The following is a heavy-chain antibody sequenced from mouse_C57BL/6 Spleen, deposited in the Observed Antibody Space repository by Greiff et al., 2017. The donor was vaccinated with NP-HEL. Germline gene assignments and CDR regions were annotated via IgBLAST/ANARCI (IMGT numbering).Heavy chain of an antibody. V-gene: IGHV1-75*01. J-gene: IGHJ2*01. D-gene: IGHD4-1*01. Sequence: VQLQQSGPELVKPGASVKISCKASGYTFTDYYINWVKQRPGQGLEWIGWIFPGSGSTYYNEKFKGKATLTVDKSSSTAYMLLSSLTSEDSAVYVCAKMSKLGGYYFDYWGQGTTLTVSS. CDR1: GYTFTDYY. CDR2: IFPGSGST. CDR3: AKMSKLGGYYFDY.